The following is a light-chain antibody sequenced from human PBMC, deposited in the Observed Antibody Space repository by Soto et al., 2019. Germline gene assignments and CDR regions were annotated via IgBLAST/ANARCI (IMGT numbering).Light chain of an antibody. CDR1: SSDVGGYNY. J-gene: IGLJ2*01. CDR2: EVS. CDR3: SSYTSSSTLEV. Sequence: QSVLTQRASVSGSPGQSITISCTGTSSDVGGYNYVSWYQQHPGKAPKLMIYEVSNRPSGVSNRFSGSKSGNTASLTISGLQAEDEADYYCSSYTSSSTLEVFGGGTKVTVL. V-gene: IGLV2-14*01.